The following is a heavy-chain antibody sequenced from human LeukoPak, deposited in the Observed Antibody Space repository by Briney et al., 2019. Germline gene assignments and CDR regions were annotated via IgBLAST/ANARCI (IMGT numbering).Heavy chain of an antibody. V-gene: IGHV3-48*04. CDR1: GFSFSSYS. D-gene: IGHD3-16*01. Sequence: GGSLRLSCAASGFSFSSYSMNWIRQAPGKGLEWVSYIFGSTIYYADSVKGRFTISRDNAKNSLYLQMNSLRAEDTAVYYCVRDHLGAFDIWGQGTMVTVSS. CDR2: IFGSTI. J-gene: IGHJ3*02. CDR3: VRDHLGAFDI.